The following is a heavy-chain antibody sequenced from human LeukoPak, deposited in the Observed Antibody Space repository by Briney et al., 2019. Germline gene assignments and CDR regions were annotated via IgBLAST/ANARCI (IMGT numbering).Heavy chain of an antibody. D-gene: IGHD3-22*01. CDR3: ARRLAYYYVSSGLPPEDY. CDR2: IIPIFGTA. CDR1: GGTFSSYA. J-gene: IGHJ4*02. Sequence: SVKVSCKASGGTFSSYAISWVRQAPGQGLEWMGGIIPIFGTANYAQKFQGRVTITADESTSTAYMELSSLRSEDTAVYYCARRLAYYYVSSGLPPEDYWGQGTLVTVSS. V-gene: IGHV1-69*13.